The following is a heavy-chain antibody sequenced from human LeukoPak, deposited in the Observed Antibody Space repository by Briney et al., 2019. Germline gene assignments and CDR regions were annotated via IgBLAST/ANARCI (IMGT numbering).Heavy chain of an antibody. D-gene: IGHD1-26*01. V-gene: IGHV3-21*04. CDR2: ISSSSSYI. CDR1: GFTFSSYS. CDR3: ARAGSGSYFGLTTYYFDY. J-gene: IGHJ4*02. Sequence: GGSLRLSCAASGFTFSSYSMNWVRQAPGKGLEWVSSISSSSSYIYYADSVKGRFTISRDNAKNSLYLQMNSLRAEDTALYYCARAGSGSYFGLTTYYFDYWGQGTLVTVSS.